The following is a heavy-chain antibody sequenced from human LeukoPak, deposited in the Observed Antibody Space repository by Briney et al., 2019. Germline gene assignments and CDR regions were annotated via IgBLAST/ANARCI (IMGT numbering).Heavy chain of an antibody. D-gene: IGHD2-21*02. J-gene: IGHJ4*02. CDR1: GGSISSSSYY. V-gene: IGHV4-39*01. Sequence: PSETLSLTCTVSGGSISSSSYYWGWIRQPPGKGLEWIGSIYYTGSTYHNPSLKSRVIISVDTSKNQFSLRLSSVTVADTAVYYCARQGCGGDCYPDYWGQGTLVTVSS. CDR3: ARQGCGGDCYPDY. CDR2: IYYTGST.